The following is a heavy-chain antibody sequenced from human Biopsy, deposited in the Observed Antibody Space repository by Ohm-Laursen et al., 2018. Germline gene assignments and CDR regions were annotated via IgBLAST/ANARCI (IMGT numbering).Heavy chain of an antibody. D-gene: IGHD6-19*01. CDR1: GFSFTGYY. J-gene: IGHJ4*02. CDR2: INPSGSTT. Sequence: GASVKVSCKVSGFSFTGYYIHWVRQAPGQGLEWMGMINPSGSTTSYPQIFQGRVTMTRDTSKSTVYMELSSLRSADTAVYFCARNTGWYGDLYYFDYWGQGTLVTVSS. V-gene: IGHV1-46*01. CDR3: ARNTGWYGDLYYFDY.